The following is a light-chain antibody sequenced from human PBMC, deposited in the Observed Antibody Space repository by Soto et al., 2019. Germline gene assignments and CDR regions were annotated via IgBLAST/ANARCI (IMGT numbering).Light chain of an antibody. J-gene: IGLJ1*01. CDR1: SANIGSNY. CDR3: GTWDSSRNGGGV. V-gene: IGLV1-51*01. CDR2: DNN. Sequence: QSVLTQPSSVSAAPGQKVTISCSGSSANIGSNYVSWYQQLPGTSPKLLIYDNNKRPSGTPDRFSGSKSGTSATLDITGLQTGDEADYYCGTWDSSRNGGGVFGTGTKVTVL.